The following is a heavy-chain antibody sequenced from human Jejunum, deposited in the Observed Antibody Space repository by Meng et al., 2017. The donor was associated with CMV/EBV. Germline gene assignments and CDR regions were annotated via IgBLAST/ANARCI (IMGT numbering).Heavy chain of an antibody. CDR1: YW. V-gene: IGHV3-7*01. D-gene: IGHD3-3*01. CDR3: ARDSQPPVSHDFWSVNVFDP. J-gene: IGHJ5*02. Sequence: YWLAWVRQAPGKGLEWVANVKQDESEKYYVDSVKGRFTVSRDNSKNTLYLQINSLRVDDTAVYYCARDSQPPVSHDFWSVNVFDPWGQGTRVTVSS. CDR2: VKQDESEK.